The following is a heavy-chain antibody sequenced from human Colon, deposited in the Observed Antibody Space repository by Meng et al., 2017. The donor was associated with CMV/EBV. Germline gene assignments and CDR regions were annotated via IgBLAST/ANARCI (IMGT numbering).Heavy chain of an antibody. CDR3: ARHSLTILTD. CDR1: GFSLTTTGAG. D-gene: IGHD2-8*02. Sequence: ITCTQSGPALGKPTHTLTLPCTFSGFSLTTTGAGEAWGRQPPGKAPELHALIHWDDDKLNSPSLKNRLNITKHTSKNQVFLSMTDLDPADTGTFYCARHSLTILTDWGQGALVTVSS. CDR2: IHWDDDK. J-gene: IGHJ4*02. V-gene: IGHV2-5*02.